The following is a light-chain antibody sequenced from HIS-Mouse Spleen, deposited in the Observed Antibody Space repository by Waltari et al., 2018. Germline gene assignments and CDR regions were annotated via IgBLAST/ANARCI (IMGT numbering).Light chain of an antibody. CDR2: WAS. CDR1: QIFLYSSNNKNY. V-gene: IGKV4-1*01. CDR3: QQYYSTPPT. J-gene: IGKJ1*01. Sequence: DIVMTQSPDSLAVSLGERATINCKSSQIFLYSSNNKNYLAWYQQKPGQPPKLLIYWASTRESGVPDRFSGSGSGTDFTLTISSLQAEDVAVYYCQQYYSTPPTFGQGTKVEIK.